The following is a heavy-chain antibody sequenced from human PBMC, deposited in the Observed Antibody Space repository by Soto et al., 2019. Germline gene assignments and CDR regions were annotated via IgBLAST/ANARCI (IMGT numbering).Heavy chain of an antibody. Sequence: GESLKISCKGSGYSLTIYCISWVLQRPWKGLEWMGRIDPSDSYTNYSPSFQGHVTISADKSISTAYLQWSSLKASDTAMYYCASLPYSSSWYEWFDPWGQGTLVTVSS. CDR3: ASLPYSSSWYEWFDP. CDR2: IDPSDSYT. J-gene: IGHJ5*02. CDR1: GYSLTIYC. D-gene: IGHD6-13*01. V-gene: IGHV5-10-1*01.